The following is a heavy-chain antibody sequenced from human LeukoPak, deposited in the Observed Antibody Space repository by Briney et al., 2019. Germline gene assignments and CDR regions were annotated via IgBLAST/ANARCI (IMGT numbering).Heavy chain of an antibody. CDR2: IYFSGDT. Sequence: SETLSLTCAVSGASITTHHWNWIRQAPGKGLEWIGYIYFSGDTEYNPSLKGRVSMSVDTSKNQFSLTVNSVTAADTALYYCARGRGSGGFDYWGQGTQVTVSS. D-gene: IGHD5-12*01. CDR1: GASITTHH. V-gene: IGHV4-59*11. CDR3: ARGRGSGGFDY. J-gene: IGHJ4*02.